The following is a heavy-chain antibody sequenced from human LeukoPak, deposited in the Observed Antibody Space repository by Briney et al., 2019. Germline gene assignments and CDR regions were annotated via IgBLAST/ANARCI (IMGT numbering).Heavy chain of an antibody. CDR3: ARRWNYGRNYYIDV. Sequence: PSETLSLTCAVYGGSFSHYYWSWIRQSPGMGLEWIGEINDSGTINYNPSLMCRVTISVDKSKNQFSLKLTSATAADTAVYYCARRWNYGRNYYIDVWGKGATVSVSS. D-gene: IGHD1-7*01. CDR2: INDSGTI. V-gene: IGHV4-34*01. CDR1: GGSFSHYY. J-gene: IGHJ6*03.